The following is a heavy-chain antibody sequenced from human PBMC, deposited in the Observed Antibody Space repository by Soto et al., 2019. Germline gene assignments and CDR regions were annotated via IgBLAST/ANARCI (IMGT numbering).Heavy chain of an antibody. J-gene: IGHJ6*02. CDR1: GGSFSGYY. D-gene: IGHD2-15*01. CDR2: INHSGST. V-gene: IGHV4-34*01. Sequence: SETLSLTCAVYGGSFSGYYWSWIRQPPGKGLEWIGEINHSGSTNYNPSLKSRVTISVDTSKNQFSLKLSSVTAADTAVYYCARGLRYCSGGSCYYSIYYYYGMDVWGQGTTVTV. CDR3: ARGLRYCSGGSCYYSIYYYYGMDV.